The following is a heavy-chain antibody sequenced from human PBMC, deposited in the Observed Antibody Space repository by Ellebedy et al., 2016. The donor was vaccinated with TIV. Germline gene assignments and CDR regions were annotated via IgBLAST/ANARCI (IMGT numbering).Heavy chain of an antibody. CDR3: AREVLASSKGGPFDI. D-gene: IGHD2/OR15-2a*01. J-gene: IGHJ3*02. Sequence: GESLKISCAASGFTLTNYWMHWVRQAPGKGLLWVSSLNTDGSTIRYADSVQGRFTISRDNAKSMLYLQMNSLRAEDTAVYYCAREVLASSKGGPFDIWGQGTMVTVS. V-gene: IGHV3-74*01. CDR1: GFTLTNYW. CDR2: LNTDGSTI.